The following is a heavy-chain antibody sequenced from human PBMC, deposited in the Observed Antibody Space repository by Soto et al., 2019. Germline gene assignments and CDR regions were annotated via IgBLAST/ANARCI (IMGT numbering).Heavy chain of an antibody. CDR1: GFTFSNYA. CDR2: LSGNSDTT. CDR3: AKGLRVCGVVAATSYYGMDV. Sequence: VGSLRLSCAASGFTFSNYAMTWVRQAPGKGLEWVAALSGNSDTTYYADSVKGRFTISRDNSKNTLYLQMNSLRAEDTAVYYCAKGLRVCGVVAATSYYGMDVWGQGTTVTVSS. J-gene: IGHJ6*02. V-gene: IGHV3-23*01. D-gene: IGHD2-15*01.